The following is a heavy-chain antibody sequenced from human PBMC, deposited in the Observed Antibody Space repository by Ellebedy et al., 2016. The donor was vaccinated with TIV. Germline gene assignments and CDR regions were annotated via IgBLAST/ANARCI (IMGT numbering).Heavy chain of an antibody. V-gene: IGHV4-59*01. CDR1: GGSISSYY. CDR3: ARGGGTGTSGYYYYYYMDV. J-gene: IGHJ6*03. CDR2: IYYSGST. Sequence: GSLRLSXTVSGGSISSYYWSWIRQPPGKGLEWIGYIYYSGSTNYNPSLKSRVTISVDTSKNQFSLKLSSVTAADTAVYYCARGGGTGTSGYYYYYYMDVWGKGTTVTVSS. D-gene: IGHD1/OR15-1a*01.